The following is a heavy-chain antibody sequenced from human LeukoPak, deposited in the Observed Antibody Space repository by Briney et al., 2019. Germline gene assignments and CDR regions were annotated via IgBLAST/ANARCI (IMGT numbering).Heavy chain of an antibody. CDR1: GYTFTGYY. D-gene: IGHD2-15*01. J-gene: IGHJ4*02. CDR3: ARVRSLVLKAAGKYYFDY. Sequence: ASVKVSCKASGYTFTGYYMHWLRQAPGQGLEWMGWINPNSGGTNYAQKFQGRVTMTRDTSISTAYMELSRLRSDDTAVYYCARVRSLVLKAAGKYYFDYWGQGTLVTVSS. CDR2: INPNSGGT. V-gene: IGHV1-2*02.